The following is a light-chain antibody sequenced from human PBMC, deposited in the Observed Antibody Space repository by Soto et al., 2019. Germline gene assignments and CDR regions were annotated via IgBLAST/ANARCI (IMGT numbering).Light chain of an antibody. CDR2: GAS. V-gene: IGKV3-20*01. Sequence: EIVLTQSPGPLSLSPGERATLSCRASQSVSSSYLAWYQQKPGQAPRLLIYGASSRATGIPDRFSGSGSGTDFTLTISRLETEDFAVYYCQQYGSSPSFTVGPGTKVDIK. J-gene: IGKJ3*01. CDR1: QSVSSSY. CDR3: QQYGSSPSFT.